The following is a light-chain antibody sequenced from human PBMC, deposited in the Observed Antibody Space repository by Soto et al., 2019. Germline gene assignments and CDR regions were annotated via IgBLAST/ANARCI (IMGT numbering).Light chain of an antibody. CDR1: QSVTSN. J-gene: IGKJ5*01. V-gene: IGKV3-11*01. Sequence: EIVLTQSPATLSLSPGERATLSCRASQSVTSNLAWYQKKPGQAPSLLIYDASNRATGIPARFSGSGSGTDFTLTISSLEPEDFAIYYCQQRSNWPITFGQGTRLEIK. CDR2: DAS. CDR3: QQRSNWPIT.